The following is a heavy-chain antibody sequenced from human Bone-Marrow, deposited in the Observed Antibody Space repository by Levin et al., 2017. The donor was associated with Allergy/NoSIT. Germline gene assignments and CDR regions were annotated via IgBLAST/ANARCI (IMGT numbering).Heavy chain of an antibody. D-gene: IGHD6-19*01. V-gene: IGHV3-23*01. CDR2: ISRSARST. CDR3: AKHQWLHSDALDI. CDR1: GFSFDTYA. J-gene: IGHJ3*02. Sequence: GGSLRLSCEASGFSFDTYAMTWVRQAPGKGLEWVATISRSARSTHYADSVKGRFTISRDDSKNTLHLQISSLRAEDTAIYYCAKHQWLHSDALDIWGQGTMVTVSS.